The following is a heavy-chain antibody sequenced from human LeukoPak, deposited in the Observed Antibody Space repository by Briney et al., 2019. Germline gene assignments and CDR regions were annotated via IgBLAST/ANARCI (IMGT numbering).Heavy chain of an antibody. J-gene: IGHJ6*03. CDR2: IYYSWST. Sequence: PSETLSLTCTVSGGSISSSSYYWGWIRQPRGKGLEWIGSIYYSWSTYYNRSLQTRVTISVGASKSPLSLQLTSLTAADTAVYYCASLVVVSYYYMDVWGKATTVTVSS. CDR3: ASLVVVSYYYMDV. CDR1: GGSISSSSYY. V-gene: IGHV4-39*01. D-gene: IGHD2-2*01.